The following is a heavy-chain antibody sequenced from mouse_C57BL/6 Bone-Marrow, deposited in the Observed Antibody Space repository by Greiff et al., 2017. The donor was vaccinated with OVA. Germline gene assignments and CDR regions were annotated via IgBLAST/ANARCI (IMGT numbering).Heavy chain of an antibody. Sequence: EVKLVESGGGLVKPGGSLKLSCAASGFTFSSYAMSWVRQTPEKRLEWVATISAGGSYTSYPDNVKGRFTISRDNAKNNLYLHMSHLKSEDTAMYYCARDANWYAMDYWGQGTSVTVSS. J-gene: IGHJ4*01. CDR1: GFTFSSYA. CDR2: ISAGGSYT. V-gene: IGHV5-4*01. CDR3: ARDANWYAMDY. D-gene: IGHD4-1*01.